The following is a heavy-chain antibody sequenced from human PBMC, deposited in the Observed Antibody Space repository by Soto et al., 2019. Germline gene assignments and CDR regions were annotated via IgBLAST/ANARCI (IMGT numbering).Heavy chain of an antibody. V-gene: IGHV3-66*01. D-gene: IGHD4-17*01. CDR1: GFTVSSNY. CDR3: ARDRSSYGATRFSDAFDI. Sequence: EVQLVESGGGLVQPGGSLRLSCAASGFTVSSNYMSWVRQAPGKGLEWVSVIYSGGSTYYADSVKGRLTISRDNSKNTLYLQMNSLRDEDTAVYYCARDRSSYGATRFSDAFDIWGQGTMVTVSS. J-gene: IGHJ3*02. CDR2: IYSGGST.